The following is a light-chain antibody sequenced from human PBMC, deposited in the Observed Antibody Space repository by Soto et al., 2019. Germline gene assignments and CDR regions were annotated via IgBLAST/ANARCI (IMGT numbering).Light chain of an antibody. J-gene: IGKJ5*01. CDR2: GAS. CDR1: QSLSNNF. CDR3: QHYGSAPRT. V-gene: IGKV3-20*01. Sequence: EIVLTQSPGTLSLSPGEGATLSCRASQSLSNNFLAWYQQKPGQAPRLLIYGASSRATAIPERFSGSGSGTDFPLTISRLEPEDFAVYYCQHYGSAPRTFGQGTRLEI.